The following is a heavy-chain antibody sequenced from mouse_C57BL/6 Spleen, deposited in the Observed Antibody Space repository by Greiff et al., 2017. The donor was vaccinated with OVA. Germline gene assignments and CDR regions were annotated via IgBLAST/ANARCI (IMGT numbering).Heavy chain of an antibody. Sequence: VQLQQSGAELVKPGASVKMSCKASGYTFTSYWITWVKQRPGQGLEWIGDIYPGSGSTNYTEKFKSKATLTVDTSSSTAYMQLSSLTSEDSAFYYCASYGSISWFAYWGQGTLVTVSA. D-gene: IGHD1-1*01. V-gene: IGHV1-55*01. CDR3: ASYGSISWFAY. CDR1: GYTFTSYW. CDR2: IYPGSGST. J-gene: IGHJ3*01.